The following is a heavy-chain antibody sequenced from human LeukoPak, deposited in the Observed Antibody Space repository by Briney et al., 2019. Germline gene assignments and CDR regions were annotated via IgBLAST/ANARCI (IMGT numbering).Heavy chain of an antibody. Sequence: SGTLSLTCTVSGGSISSNDWWTWVRQPPGEGLEWIGEISRGGSLNYKPSLKSRVTISLDNSENQLSLTLNSVTAADTAVYYCATRTTYSNPLWGQGTLVTVSS. CDR2: ISRGGSL. V-gene: IGHV4-4*02. D-gene: IGHD4-11*01. CDR1: GGSISSNDW. CDR3: ATRTTYSNPL. J-gene: IGHJ4*02.